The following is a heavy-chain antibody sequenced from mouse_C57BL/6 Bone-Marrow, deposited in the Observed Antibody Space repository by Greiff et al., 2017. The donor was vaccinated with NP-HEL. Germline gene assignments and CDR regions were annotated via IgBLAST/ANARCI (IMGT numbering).Heavy chain of an antibody. V-gene: IGHV7-3*01. CDR1: GFTFTDYY. CDR2: IRNKANGYTT. CDR3: ARYPLFDY. J-gene: IGHJ2*01. Sequence: EVKLEESGGGLVQPGGSLSLSCAASGFTFTDYYMSWVRQPPGKALEWLGFIRNKANGYTTEYSASVKGRFTISRDNSQSILYLQMNALRAEDSATYYCARYPLFDYWGQGTTLTVSS.